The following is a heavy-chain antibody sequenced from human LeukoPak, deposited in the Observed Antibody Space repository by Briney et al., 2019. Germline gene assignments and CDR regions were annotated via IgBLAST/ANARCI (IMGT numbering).Heavy chain of an antibody. CDR2: IWYDGSNK. Sequence: GGSLRLSCAASGFTFSAYGMHWVRQAPGKGLEWVAVIWYDGSNKYYADSVKGRFTISRDNSRTTLYLQMNSLRAEDTAIYYCAREDGSTMVYYFDYWGQGTLVTVSS. CDR1: GFTFSAYG. D-gene: IGHD3-10*01. J-gene: IGHJ4*02. CDR3: AREDGSTMVYYFDY. V-gene: IGHV3-33*01.